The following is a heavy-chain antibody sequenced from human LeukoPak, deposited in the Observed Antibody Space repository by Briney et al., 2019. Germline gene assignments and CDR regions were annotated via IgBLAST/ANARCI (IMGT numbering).Heavy chain of an antibody. J-gene: IGHJ6*02. Sequence: PGRPLRLSCAASGFTFSSYGMHWVRQAPGKGLEWVAVISYDGSNKYYADSVKGRFTISRDNSKNTLYLQMNSLRAEDTAVYYCAKVSLAYWHYYGMDVWGQGTTVTVSS. D-gene: IGHD2-8*02. V-gene: IGHV3-30*18. CDR2: ISYDGSNK. CDR3: AKVSLAYWHYYGMDV. CDR1: GFTFSSYG.